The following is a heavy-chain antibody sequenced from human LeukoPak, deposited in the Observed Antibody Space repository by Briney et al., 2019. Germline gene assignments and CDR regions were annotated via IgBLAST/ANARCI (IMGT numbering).Heavy chain of an antibody. J-gene: IGHJ6*04. Sequence: GGSLRLSCAASGFTFSSYSMNWVRQAPGKGLEWVSYISSSSSTTYYADSVKGRFTISRDNAKNSLYLQMNSLRAEDTAVYYCAELGITMIGGVWGKGTTVTISS. CDR3: AELGITMIGGV. D-gene: IGHD3-10*02. CDR1: GFTFSSYS. CDR2: ISSSSSTT. V-gene: IGHV3-48*01.